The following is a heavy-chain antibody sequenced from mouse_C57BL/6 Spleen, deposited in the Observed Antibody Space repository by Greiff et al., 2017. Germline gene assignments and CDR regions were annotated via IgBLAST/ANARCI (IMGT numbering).Heavy chain of an antibody. CDR1: GYTFTSYW. D-gene: IGHD2-4*01. CDR3: ARRGYYDYDWYFDV. J-gene: IGHJ1*03. Sequence: QVQLQQPGAELVMPGASVKLSCKASGYTFTSYWMHWVKQRPGQGLEWIGEIDPSDSYTHYNQKFKGKSTLTVDNSSSTAYMQLSSLTSEDSAVYYCARRGYYDYDWYFDVWGTGTTVTVSS. CDR2: IDPSDSYT. V-gene: IGHV1-69*01.